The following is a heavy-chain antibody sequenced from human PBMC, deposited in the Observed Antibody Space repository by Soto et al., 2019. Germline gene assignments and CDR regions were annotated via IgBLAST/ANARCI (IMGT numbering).Heavy chain of an antibody. Sequence: XGSLRLSCAASGFTFSSYGMHWVRQAPGRGLEWVAVIWYDGSNKYYADSVKGRFTISRDNSKNTLYLQMNSLRAEDTAVYYCARDPQHYDFWSGPYLGYGMDAWGQGTTVTVSS. CDR3: ARDPQHYDFWSGPYLGYGMDA. CDR1: GFTFSSYG. D-gene: IGHD3-3*01. CDR2: IWYDGSNK. V-gene: IGHV3-33*01. J-gene: IGHJ6*02.